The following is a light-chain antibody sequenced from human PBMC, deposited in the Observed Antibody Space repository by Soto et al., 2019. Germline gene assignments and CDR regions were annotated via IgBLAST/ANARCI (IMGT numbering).Light chain of an antibody. CDR3: QQYNNWWT. CDR1: QSVSSS. V-gene: IGKV3-15*01. J-gene: IGKJ1*01. Sequence: EFVLTRSPGTLSLSPVERGILSCMASQSVSSSLAWYRQKPGQAPRLLIYGSSTRATGIPARFSGSGSGTEFTLTISSLQSEDFAVYYCQQYNNWWTFGQGTKVDIK. CDR2: GSS.